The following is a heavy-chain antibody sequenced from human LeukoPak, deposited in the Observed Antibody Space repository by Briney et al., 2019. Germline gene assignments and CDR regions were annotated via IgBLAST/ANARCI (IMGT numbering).Heavy chain of an antibody. CDR2: ISHDGINT. D-gene: IGHD1-26*01. J-gene: IGHJ4*02. V-gene: IGHV3-30*04. Sequence: GGSLRLSCAASGFTFSNYAMHWVRQDSGRGLDWVAVISHDGINTYYADSVKGRFTISRDNAKNSLYLQMNSLRAEDTAVYYCARARASYNPFDYWGQGTLVTVSS. CDR3: ARARASYNPFDY. CDR1: GFTFSNYA.